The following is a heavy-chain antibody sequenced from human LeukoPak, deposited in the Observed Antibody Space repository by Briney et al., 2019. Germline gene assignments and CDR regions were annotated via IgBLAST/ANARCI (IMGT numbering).Heavy chain of an antibody. CDR2: IYYSGST. J-gene: IGHJ4*02. V-gene: IGHV4-39*07. CDR3: ARNFYASSGYYLDDFYFDF. D-gene: IGHD3-22*01. Sequence: PSETLSLTCTVSGASIIIDTYYWGWIRQPPGKGLEWIGSIYYSGSTYYSPSLKSRVTMSVDTSTNQFSLKLISVTAADTALYYCARNFYASSGYYLDDFYFDFWGQGTLVTVSS. CDR1: GASIIIDTYY.